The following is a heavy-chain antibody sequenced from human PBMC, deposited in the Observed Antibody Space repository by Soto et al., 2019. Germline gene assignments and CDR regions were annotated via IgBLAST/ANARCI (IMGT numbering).Heavy chain of an antibody. CDR1: GGSISSYY. CDR3: ARTLRVSSSFFFDY. CDR2: IYYNGST. D-gene: IGHD3-16*01. Sequence: SEPLSLTVSVSGGSISSYYWRWIRQPPGKRLELIADIYYNGSTNYYPSLKSRVSLSIDTSKNRFSLILLSVTAADTAVYYCARTLRVSSSFFFDYWGQGTLVTVSS. V-gene: IGHV4-59*01. J-gene: IGHJ4*02.